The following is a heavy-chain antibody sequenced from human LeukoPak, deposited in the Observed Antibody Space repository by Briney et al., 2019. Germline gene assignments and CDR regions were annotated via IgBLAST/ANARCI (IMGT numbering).Heavy chain of an antibody. CDR3: AKSSGSSSFYFDY. J-gene: IGHJ4*02. V-gene: IGHV3-23*01. CDR2: ISGSGGST. CDR1: GFTFSSYA. Sequence: GGSLRLSCAASGFTFSSYATSWVRQAPGKGLEWVSAISGSGGSTYYADSVKGRFTISRDNSKNTLYLQMNSLRAEDTAVYYCAKSSGSSSFYFDYWGQGTLVTVSS. D-gene: IGHD6-6*01.